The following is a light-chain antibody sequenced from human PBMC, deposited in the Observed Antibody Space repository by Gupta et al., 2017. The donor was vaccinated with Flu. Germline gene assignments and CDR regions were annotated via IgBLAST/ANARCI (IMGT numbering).Light chain of an antibody. V-gene: IGLV3-21*02. J-gene: IGLJ2*01. CDR1: NIGIKS. CDR3: QVWDSSSNHVV. CDR2: ADS. Sequence: GQTARITCGGNNIGIKSVHWFQQRPGQAPVLVVYADSGRPSGIPERFSGSNSETTATLTITRVEAGDEADYYCQVWDSSSNHVVFGGGTKLTVL.